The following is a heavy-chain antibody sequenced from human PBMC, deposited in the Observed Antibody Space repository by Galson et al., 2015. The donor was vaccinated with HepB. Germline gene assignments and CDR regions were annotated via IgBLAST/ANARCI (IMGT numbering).Heavy chain of an antibody. CDR1: GFTFSSYA. D-gene: IGHD6-13*01. CDR2: ISGSGGST. Sequence: SLRLSCAASGFTFSSYAMSWVRQAPGKGLEWVSAISGSGGSTYYADSVKGRFTISRDNSKNTLYLQMNSLRAEDTAVYYCAKDLIARYSSSWYGDDAFDIWGQGTMVTVSS. V-gene: IGHV3-23*01. CDR3: AKDLIARYSSSWYGDDAFDI. J-gene: IGHJ3*02.